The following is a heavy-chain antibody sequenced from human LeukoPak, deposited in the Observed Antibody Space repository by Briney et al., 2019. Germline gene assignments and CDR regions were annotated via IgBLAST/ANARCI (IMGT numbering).Heavy chain of an antibody. D-gene: IGHD6-13*01. CDR2: INPSSGGA. CDR3: ARSSPPTYYHFYYYMDV. CDR1: GYTFTCYY. J-gene: IGHJ6*03. Sequence: ASVKDSCKASGYTFTCYYIHWVRQAPGQGLEWMEWINPSSGGAKYAQNFQGRVIMTTDTSVSTAYMELSSLRSDDTAVYYCARSSPPTYYHFYYYMDVWGKGSTVTVSS. V-gene: IGHV1-2*02.